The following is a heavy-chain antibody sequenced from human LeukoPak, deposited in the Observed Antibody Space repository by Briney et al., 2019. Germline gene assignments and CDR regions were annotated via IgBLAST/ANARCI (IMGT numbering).Heavy chain of an antibody. V-gene: IGHV4-59*01. D-gene: IGHD1-1*01. CDR1: GGSISPYY. J-gene: IGHJ4*02. CDR3: ARVGDWNDLVY. CDR2: ILYSGTTT. Sequence: SETLSLTCTVSGGSISPYYWSWIRQTPGKGLEWIGYILYSGTTTNYNPSLKSRVTISVDASKNQFSLKLSSVTAADTAVYYCARVGDWNDLVYWGQGTLVTVSS.